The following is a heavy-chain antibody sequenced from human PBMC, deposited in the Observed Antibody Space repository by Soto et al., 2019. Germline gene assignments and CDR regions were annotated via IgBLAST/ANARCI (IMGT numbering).Heavy chain of an antibody. V-gene: IGHV1-18*01. CDR2: ISAYNGNT. J-gene: IGHJ4*02. CDR1: GYTFTSYG. CDR3: ARDGERGAAGAY. Sequence: QVQLVQSGAEVKKPGASVKVSCKASGYTFTSYGISWVRQAPGQGLEWMGWISAYNGNTNYAQKLQGRVTMTTDTSTSTSQMERRSLKSDDTAVYYWARDGERGAAGAYWGQGPLVSVSS. D-gene: IGHD1-26*01.